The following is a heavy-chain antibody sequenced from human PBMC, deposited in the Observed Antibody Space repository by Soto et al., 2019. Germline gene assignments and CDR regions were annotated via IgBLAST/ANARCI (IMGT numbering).Heavy chain of an antibody. CDR2: IYYSGST. V-gene: IGHV4-31*03. D-gene: IGHD2-2*01. CDR3: ASSHCSSTSCPTSWFDP. Sequence: SETLSLTCTVSGGSISSGGYYWSWIRQHPGKGLEWIGYIYYSGSTYYNPSLKSRVTISVDTSKNQFSLKLSSVTAADTAVYYCASSHCSSTSCPTSWFDPWGQGTLVTVSS. J-gene: IGHJ5*02. CDR1: GGSISSGGYY.